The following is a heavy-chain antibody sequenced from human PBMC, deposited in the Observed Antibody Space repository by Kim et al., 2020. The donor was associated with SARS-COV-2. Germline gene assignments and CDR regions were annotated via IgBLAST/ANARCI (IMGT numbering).Heavy chain of an antibody. J-gene: IGHJ3*02. CDR2: INPSGGST. CDR3: ARVSGGDAFDI. CDR1: GYTFTSYY. D-gene: IGHD3-16*01. V-gene: IGHV1-46*01. Sequence: ASLKVSCKASGYTFTSYYMHWVRQAPGQGLEWMGIINPSGGSTSYAQKFQGRVTMTRDTSTSTVYMELSSLRSEDTAVYYCARVSGGDAFDIWGQGTMVTISS.